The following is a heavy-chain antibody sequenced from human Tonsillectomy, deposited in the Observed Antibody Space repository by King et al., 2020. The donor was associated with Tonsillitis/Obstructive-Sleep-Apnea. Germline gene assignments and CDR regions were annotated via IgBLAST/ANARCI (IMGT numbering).Heavy chain of an antibody. D-gene: IGHD6-13*01. CDR3: TSQIAAAGWNYGMDV. V-gene: IGHV3-49*04. CDR1: GFTFGDYA. J-gene: IGHJ6*02. Sequence: VQLVESGGGLVQPGRSLRLSCTASGFTFGDYAMSWVRQAPGKGLEWVGFIRSKAYGGTTEYAASVKGRFTISRDDSKSIAYLQMNSLKTEDTAVYYCTSQIAAAGWNYGMDVWGQGTTVTVSS. CDR2: IRSKAYGGTT.